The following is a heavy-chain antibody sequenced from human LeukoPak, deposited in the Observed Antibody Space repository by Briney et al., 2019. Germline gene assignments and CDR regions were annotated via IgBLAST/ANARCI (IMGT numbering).Heavy chain of an antibody. V-gene: IGHV1-18*01. CDR3: ARNTYYYDNSAGTFDF. D-gene: IGHD3-22*01. Sequence: ASVKVSCKASGYTFTSYGISWVRQAPGQGLEWMGWISAYNGNTNYAQKLQGRVTMTTDTSTSTAYMELRSLRSDDTAVYYCARNTYYYDNSAGTFDFWGQGTLVTVSS. J-gene: IGHJ4*02. CDR2: ISAYNGNT. CDR1: GYTFTSYG.